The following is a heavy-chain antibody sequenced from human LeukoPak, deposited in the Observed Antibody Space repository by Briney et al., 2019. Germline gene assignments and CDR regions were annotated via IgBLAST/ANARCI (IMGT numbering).Heavy chain of an antibody. V-gene: IGHV3-23*01. D-gene: IGHD6-19*01. J-gene: IGHJ5*02. Sequence: PGGSLRLSCAASGIVFSNTAMNWARQSPGRGLEWVSAISGGGERTFYADSGKGRFTISRDNSKNMVYLQMNSLRADDTAIYYCGKDGGQYSSGPEFDPRGQGALVTVSS. CDR2: ISGGGERT. CDR1: GIVFSNTA. CDR3: GKDGGQYSSGPEFDP.